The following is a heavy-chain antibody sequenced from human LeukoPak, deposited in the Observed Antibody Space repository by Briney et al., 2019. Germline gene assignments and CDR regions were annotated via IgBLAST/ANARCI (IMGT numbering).Heavy chain of an antibody. CDR1: GGSISGYY. J-gene: IGHJ3*02. V-gene: IGHV4-59*08. Sequence: PSETLSLTCTVSGGSISGYYWSWIRQPPGKGLEWIGYIYYSGSTNYNPSLKSRVTISVDTSKNQFSLKLSSVTAADTAVYYCARVRASYYYDSSGFDAFDIWGQGTMVTVSS. D-gene: IGHD3-22*01. CDR2: IYYSGST. CDR3: ARVRASYYYDSSGFDAFDI.